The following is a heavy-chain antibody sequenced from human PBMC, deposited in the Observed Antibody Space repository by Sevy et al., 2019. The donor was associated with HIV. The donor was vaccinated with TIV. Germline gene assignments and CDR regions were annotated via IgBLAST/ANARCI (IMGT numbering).Heavy chain of an antibody. CDR2: IYSGGST. CDR1: EFSVTDNY. D-gene: IGHD3-22*01. CDR3: ARDRYYDASGHYYYYYGLDV. Sequence: GGSLRLSCAASEFSVTDNYMSWVRQAPGKGLEWVSTIYSGGSTFYADSVKGRFTISRDNSKNTLYLHMNSLRAEDTAVYYCARDRYYDASGHYYYYYGLDVWGQGTTVTVSS. V-gene: IGHV3-66*01. J-gene: IGHJ6*02.